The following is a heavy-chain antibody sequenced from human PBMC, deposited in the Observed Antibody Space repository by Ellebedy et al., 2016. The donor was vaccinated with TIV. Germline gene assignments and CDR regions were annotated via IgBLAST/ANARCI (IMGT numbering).Heavy chain of an antibody. D-gene: IGHD2-21*02. J-gene: IGHJ4*02. Sequence: PGGSLRLSCAASGFTFTNCNMNWVRQAPGKGLEWISYISISSGNTYYTDSVRGRFTISRDNAKNSLYLQMNSLRDEDTAVYYCAAEQDDRYFLGYWGQGTLVTVSS. CDR1: GFTFTNCN. CDR2: ISISSGNT. CDR3: AAEQDDRYFLGY. V-gene: IGHV3-48*02.